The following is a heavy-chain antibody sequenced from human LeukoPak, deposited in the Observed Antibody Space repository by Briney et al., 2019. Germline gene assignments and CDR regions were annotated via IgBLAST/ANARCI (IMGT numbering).Heavy chain of an antibody. CDR1: GGSISSYY. CDR3: ARSASHQHIIAAAHFDY. D-gene: IGHD6-13*01. Sequence: PSETLSLTCTVSGGSISSYYWSWIRQPPGKGLEWIGYIYYSGSTNYNPSLKSRVTISVDTSKNQFSLKLSSVTAADTAVYYCARSASHQHIIAAAHFDYWGQGTLVTVSS. J-gene: IGHJ4*02. V-gene: IGHV4-59*08. CDR2: IYYSGST.